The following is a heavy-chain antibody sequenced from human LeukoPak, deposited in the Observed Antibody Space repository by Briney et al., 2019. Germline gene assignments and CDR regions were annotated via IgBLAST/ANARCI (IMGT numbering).Heavy chain of an antibody. CDR1: GFTFSSYS. Sequence: GGSLRLSCAASGFTFSSYSMNWVRQAPGKGLEWVSYISSSSSTIYYADSVKGRFTISRDNSKNTLYLQMNSLRGEDTAVYYCARDSAEGGFDYWGQGTLVPVSS. CDR2: ISSSSSTI. CDR3: ARDSAEGGFDY. D-gene: IGHD6-25*01. J-gene: IGHJ4*02. V-gene: IGHV3-48*01.